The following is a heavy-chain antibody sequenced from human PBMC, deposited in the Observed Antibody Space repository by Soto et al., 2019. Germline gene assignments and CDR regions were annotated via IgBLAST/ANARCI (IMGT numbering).Heavy chain of an antibody. CDR2: INGDGGST. CDR1: GFTFSNYF. J-gene: IGHJ4*02. Sequence: GGSLRLSCAASGFTFSNYFMHWVRQAPGRGLEYVSTINGDGGSTYYADSLKGRFTISRDNSKNTLYLQMNSLRAEDTAVYYCAKDGGGSSGVGSAYWGQGTLVTVSS. CDR3: AKDGGGSSGVGSAY. V-gene: IGHV3-64*02. D-gene: IGHD3-16*01.